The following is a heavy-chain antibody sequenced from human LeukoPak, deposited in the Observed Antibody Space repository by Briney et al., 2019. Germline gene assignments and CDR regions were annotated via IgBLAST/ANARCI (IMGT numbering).Heavy chain of an antibody. Sequence: GGSLRLSCAASGFTFSSYWMSWVRQAPGKGLEWVCGINWNGGSTAYADSVKGRFTISRDNAKNSLYLQMNSLRAEDTALYYCARDEEGGSYPLDYWGQGTLVTVSS. CDR3: ARDEEGGSYPLDY. J-gene: IGHJ4*02. V-gene: IGHV3-20*04. CDR1: GFTFSSYW. D-gene: IGHD1-26*01. CDR2: INWNGGST.